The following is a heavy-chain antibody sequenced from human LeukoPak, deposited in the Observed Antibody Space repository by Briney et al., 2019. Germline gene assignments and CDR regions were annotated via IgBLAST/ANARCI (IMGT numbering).Heavy chain of an antibody. Sequence: GESLKISCKGSGYGFNAYWIAWVRQMPGKGLEWMGIIYPDDSDTRYSPSFQGQVTISADKSVRTAYLQWSGLKASDTAMYYCARPNITSYYDSRGYDAFDVWGQGTMVTVSS. CDR3: ARPNITSYYDSRGYDAFDV. CDR2: IYPDDSDT. D-gene: IGHD3-22*01. V-gene: IGHV5-51*01. J-gene: IGHJ3*01. CDR1: GYGFNAYW.